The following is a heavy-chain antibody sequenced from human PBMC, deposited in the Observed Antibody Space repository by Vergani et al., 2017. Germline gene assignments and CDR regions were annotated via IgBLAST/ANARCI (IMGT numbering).Heavy chain of an antibody. V-gene: IGHV3-21*01. CDR3: ARGHKGYSNVGY. Sequence: EVQLVASGGGLVKPGGSLRLSCAASGFTFCSYSMNWVRQAPGKGLEWVSSISSSSSYIYYADSVKGRFTISRDNAKNSLYLQMNSLRAEDTAVYYCARGHKGYSNVGYWGQGTLVTVSS. CDR2: ISSSSSYI. D-gene: IGHD6-13*01. J-gene: IGHJ4*02. CDR1: GFTFCSYS.